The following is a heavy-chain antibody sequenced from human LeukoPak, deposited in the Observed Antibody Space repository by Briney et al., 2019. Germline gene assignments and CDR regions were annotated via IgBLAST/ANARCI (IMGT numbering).Heavy chain of an antibody. J-gene: IGHJ4*02. D-gene: IGHD3-22*01. CDR1: GFTFSSYG. CDR2: ISSSSSYI. Sequence: PGGSLRLSCAASGFTFSSYGMSWVRQAPGKGLEWVSSISSSSSYIYYADSVKGRFTISRDNAKKSLYLQVNSLRAEDTAVYYCARAAPTRTLIGSGADYWGQGTLVTVSS. V-gene: IGHV3-21*01. CDR3: ARAAPTRTLIGSGADY.